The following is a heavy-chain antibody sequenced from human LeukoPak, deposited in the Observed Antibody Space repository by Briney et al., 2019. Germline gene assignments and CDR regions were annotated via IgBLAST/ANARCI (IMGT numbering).Heavy chain of an antibody. CDR2: IKQDGSEK. Sequence: PGGSLRLSCAASGFTFSSYWMSWVLQAPGKGLEWVANIKQDGSEKYYVDSVKGRFTISRDNAKNSLYLQMNSLRAEDTAVYYCARGFSGYYYDLFDYWGQGTLVTVSS. J-gene: IGHJ4*02. V-gene: IGHV3-7*01. CDR3: ARGFSGYYYDLFDY. CDR1: GFTFSSYW. D-gene: IGHD3-22*01.